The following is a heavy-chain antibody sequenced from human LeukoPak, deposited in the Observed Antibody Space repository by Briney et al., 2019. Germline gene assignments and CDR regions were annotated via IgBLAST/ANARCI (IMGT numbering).Heavy chain of an antibody. CDR3: ARAPGGDFWSGSQYFFDY. CDR2: IYYSGST. CDR1: GGSISSYY. Sequence: SETLSLTCTVSGGSISSYYWSWIRQPPGKGLEWIGYIYYSGSTNYNPSLKSRVTISVDTSKNQFSLKLSSVTAADTALYYCARAPGGDFWSGSQYFFDYWGQGTLVTVSS. D-gene: IGHD3-3*01. J-gene: IGHJ4*02. V-gene: IGHV4-59*12.